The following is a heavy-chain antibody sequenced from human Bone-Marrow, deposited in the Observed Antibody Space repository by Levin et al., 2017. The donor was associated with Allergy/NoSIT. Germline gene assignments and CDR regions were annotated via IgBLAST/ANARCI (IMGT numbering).Heavy chain of an antibody. V-gene: IGHV4-31*03. CDR1: GASISSGGYY. CDR3: ARLPGGFIHKYFEL. D-gene: IGHD3-9*01. CDR2: IYYTGST. Sequence: PSETLSLTCTVSGASISSGGYYWGWIRQLPGKGLEWIGYIYYTGSTYYRPSLKSRVSISVDTSKNQFSLKVTSVTAADTAVYFCARLPGGFIHKYFELWGQGSLVTVSS. J-gene: IGHJ4*02.